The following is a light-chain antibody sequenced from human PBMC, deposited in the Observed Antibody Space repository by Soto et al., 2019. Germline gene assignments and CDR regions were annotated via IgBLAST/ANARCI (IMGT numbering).Light chain of an antibody. V-gene: IGLV3-21*04. CDR3: QVWDKSSDHAV. J-gene: IGLJ7*01. CDR2: YDS. CDR1: NIGSKS. Sequence: SYELTQPPSVSVAPGKTARITCGGNNIGSKSVHWYQQKPGQAPVVVMYYDSDRPSGIPERFSGAKSGTTATLTISRVEAGDEADYYCQVWDKSSDHAVFGGGTQLTVL.